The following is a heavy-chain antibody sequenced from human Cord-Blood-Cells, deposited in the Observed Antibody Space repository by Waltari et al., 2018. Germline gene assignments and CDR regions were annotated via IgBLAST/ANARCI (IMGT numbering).Heavy chain of an antibody. D-gene: IGHD2-21*02. CDR2: IYHSGST. CDR1: GGSISSGGYS. V-gene: IGHV4-30-2*01. J-gene: IGHJ2*01. CDR3: ARYTMVVTPGWYFDL. Sequence: QLQLQESGSGLVKPSQTLSLTCAVSGGSISSGGYSWSWIRQPPGKGLEWIGYIYHSGSTYYNPSLKSRVTISVDRSKNQFSLKLSSVTAADTAVYYCARYTMVVTPGWYFDLWGRGTLVTVSS.